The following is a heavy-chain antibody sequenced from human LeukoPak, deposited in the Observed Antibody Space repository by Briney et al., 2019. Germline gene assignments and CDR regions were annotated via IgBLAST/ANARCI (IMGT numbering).Heavy chain of an antibody. CDR1: GFTVSSNY. Sequence: GGSLRLSCAASGFTVSSNYMSWVRQAPGKGLEWVSVIYSGGSTYYADSVKGRFTISRDNSKNTLYLQMNSLRAEDTAVYYCARERLEMATINYFDYWGQGTLVTVSS. J-gene: IGHJ4*02. CDR3: ARERLEMATINYFDY. CDR2: IYSGGST. V-gene: IGHV3-53*01. D-gene: IGHD5-24*01.